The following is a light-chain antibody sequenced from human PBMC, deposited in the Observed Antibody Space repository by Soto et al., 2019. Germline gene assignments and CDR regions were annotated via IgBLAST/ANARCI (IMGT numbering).Light chain of an antibody. Sequence: DIQMTQSPSSLSASVGDRITITCQASQDIGNYLNWYQQKPGKAPKLLIYDASTLESGVPSRFSGSGSGTDFTFTISSLQPEDFATYYSQQYDNLPITFGQGTRLEIK. CDR2: DAS. CDR1: QDIGNY. V-gene: IGKV1-33*01. J-gene: IGKJ5*01. CDR3: QQYDNLPIT.